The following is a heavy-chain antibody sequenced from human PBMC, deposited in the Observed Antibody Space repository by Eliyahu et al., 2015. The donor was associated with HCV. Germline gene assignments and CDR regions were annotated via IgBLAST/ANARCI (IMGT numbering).Heavy chain of an antibody. J-gene: IGHJ5*02. CDR3: ARHYYGSGRENWFDP. Sequence: QLQLQESGPGLVKPSETLSLTCTVSGGSINSITYYWGWIRQPPGKGLEWIASMHYSESTSYNPSLKRRVTISVDTSKNQLSLKLSSVTAADTAVYYCARHYYGSGRENWFDPWGQGTLVTVSS. CDR1: GGSINSITYY. D-gene: IGHD3-10*01. CDR2: MHYSEST. V-gene: IGHV4-39*01.